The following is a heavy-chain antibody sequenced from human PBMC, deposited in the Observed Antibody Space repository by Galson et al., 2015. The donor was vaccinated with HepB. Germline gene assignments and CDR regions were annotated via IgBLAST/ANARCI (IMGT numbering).Heavy chain of an antibody. CDR2: IWYDGSNK. CDR1: GFTFSSYG. V-gene: IGHV3-33*06. CDR3: AKDYGGNSRSFLDY. Sequence: SLRLSCAASGFTFSSYGMHWVRQAPGKGLEWVAVIWYDGSNKYYADSVKGRFTISRDNSKNTLYLQMNSLRAEDTAVYYCAKDYGGNSRSFLDYWGQGTLVTVSS. J-gene: IGHJ4*02. D-gene: IGHD4-23*01.